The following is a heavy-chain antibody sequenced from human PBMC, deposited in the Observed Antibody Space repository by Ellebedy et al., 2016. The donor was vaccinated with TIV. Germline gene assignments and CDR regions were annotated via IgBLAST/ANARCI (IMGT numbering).Heavy chain of an antibody. CDR2: INQGGTEQ. CDR3: ATDGSYGDYLSPAHASVM. Sequence: GESLKISCAASGFSFRSYWMSWLRQAPGKGLEWVANINQGGTEQYYVDSVKGRFTISRDNAKNSLYLQMNSLRAEDTAVYYCATDGSYGDYLSPAHASVMWGQGTLVSVSS. V-gene: IGHV3-7*01. J-gene: IGHJ3*02. CDR1: GFSFRSYW. D-gene: IGHD4-17*01.